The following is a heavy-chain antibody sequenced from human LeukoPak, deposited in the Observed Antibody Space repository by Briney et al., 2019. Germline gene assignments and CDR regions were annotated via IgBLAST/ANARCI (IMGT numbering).Heavy chain of an antibody. V-gene: IGHV4-59*01. J-gene: IGHJ3*02. CDR1: GGSISSYY. CDR3: ARDYGSGTFSAFDI. Sequence: SETLSLTCTVSGGSISSYYWSWIRQLPGKGLEWIGYIYYSGSTNYNPSLKSRVTISVDTSKNQFSLKLSSVTAADTAVYYCARDYGSGTFSAFDIWGQGTMVTVSS. D-gene: IGHD3-10*01. CDR2: IYYSGST.